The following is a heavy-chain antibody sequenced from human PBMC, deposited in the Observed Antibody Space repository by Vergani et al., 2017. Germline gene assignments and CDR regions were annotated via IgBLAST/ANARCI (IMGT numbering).Heavy chain of an antibody. CDR2: IYYSGST. V-gene: IGHV4-39*01. D-gene: IGHD3-22*01. CDR3: ARTYYYDRSGYPLGLDY. Sequence: QLQLQESGPGLVKPSETLSLTCTVSGGSISSSSYYWGWIRQPPGKGLEWIGSIYYSGSTYYNPSLKSRVTISVDTSKNQFSLKLSSVTAADTAVYYCARTYYYDRSGYPLGLDYWGQGTLVTVSS. CDR1: GGSISSSSYY. J-gene: IGHJ4*02.